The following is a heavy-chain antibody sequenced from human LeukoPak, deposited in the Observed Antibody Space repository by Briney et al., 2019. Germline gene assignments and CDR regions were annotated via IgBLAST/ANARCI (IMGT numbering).Heavy chain of an antibody. J-gene: IGHJ6*04. V-gene: IGHV3-7*01. CDR2: IKQDGSEK. CDR3: ARDPSAGRNGRAV. D-gene: IGHD4/OR15-4a*01. CDR1: GFTFSSHW. Sequence: GGSLRLSCEASGFTFSSHWMSWVRQAPGKGLEWVAIIKQDGSEKDYVDSVTGRFTISRDNAKNSLYLQMNSLRDEDTAVYYCARDPSAGRNGRAVWGKGPPVPVSS.